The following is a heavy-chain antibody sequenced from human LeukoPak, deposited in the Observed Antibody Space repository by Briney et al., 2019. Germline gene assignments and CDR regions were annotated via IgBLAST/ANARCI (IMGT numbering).Heavy chain of an antibody. J-gene: IGHJ1*01. V-gene: IGHV1-18*01. CDR3: ARKYSSGWKLSVFQH. CDR2: ISAYNGNT. Sequence: EASVKVSCKASGYTFTSYGISWVRQAPGQGLEWMGWISAYNGNTNYAQRLQGRVTMTTDTSTSTAYMELSSLRSEDTAVYYCARKYSSGWKLSVFQHWGQGTLVTVSS. D-gene: IGHD6-19*01. CDR1: GYTFTSYG.